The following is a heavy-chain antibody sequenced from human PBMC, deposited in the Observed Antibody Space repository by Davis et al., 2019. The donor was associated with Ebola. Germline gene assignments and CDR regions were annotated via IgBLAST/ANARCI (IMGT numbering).Heavy chain of an antibody. CDR3: SRGDY. Sequence: GGSLRLSCAGSGFTFSSYWMSWVRQAPGKGLEWLGNIKKDGSEKFHVDFLKGRFTISRDNAKNSVYLQMNSLRVEDTAVYFCSRGDYWGQGTLVTVSS. J-gene: IGHJ4*02. CDR1: GFTFSSYW. CDR2: IKKDGSEK. V-gene: IGHV3-7*04.